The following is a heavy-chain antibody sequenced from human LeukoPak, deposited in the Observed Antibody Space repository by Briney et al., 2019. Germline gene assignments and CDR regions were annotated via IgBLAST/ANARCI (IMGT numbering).Heavy chain of an antibody. CDR2: ISWNSGSI. CDR1: GFTFDDYA. Sequence: GGSLSLSCAASGFTFDDYAMHWVRHAPGKGLEWVSGISWNSGSIGYADSVKGRFTISRDNAKNSLYLQMNSLRAEDTALYYCAKDIGTGIAAAGSDDAFDIWGQGTMVTVSS. D-gene: IGHD6-13*01. J-gene: IGHJ3*02. CDR3: AKDIGTGIAAAGSDDAFDI. V-gene: IGHV3-9*01.